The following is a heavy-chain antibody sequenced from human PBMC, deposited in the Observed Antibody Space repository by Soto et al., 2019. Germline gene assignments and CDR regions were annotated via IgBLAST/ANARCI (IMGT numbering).Heavy chain of an antibody. CDR3: ARDDSGFSGSHYIDYFNY. Sequence: SVKVSCKASGGTFSSYAISCVRQAPGQGLEWMGGIIPIFGTANYAQKFQGRVTITADESTSTAYMELSSLRSEDTAVYYCARDDSGFSGSHYIDYFNYWGQGALVTVSS. V-gene: IGHV1-69*13. J-gene: IGHJ4*02. CDR1: GGTFSSYA. D-gene: IGHD1-26*01. CDR2: IIPIFGTA.